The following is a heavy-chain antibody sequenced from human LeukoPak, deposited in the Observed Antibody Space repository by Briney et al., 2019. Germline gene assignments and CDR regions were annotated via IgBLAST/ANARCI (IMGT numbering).Heavy chain of an antibody. CDR3: ETVGQWLQSDAFDI. CDR2: FDPEDGET. CDR1: GYTLTELS. J-gene: IGHJ3*02. V-gene: IGHV1-24*01. Sequence: ASMKVSCKVSGYTLTELSMHWVRQAPGKGLEWMGGFDPEDGETIYAQKFQGRVTMTEDTSTDTAYIELRSLRSEDTAVYYCETVGQWLQSDAFDIWGQGTMVTVSS. D-gene: IGHD5-24*01.